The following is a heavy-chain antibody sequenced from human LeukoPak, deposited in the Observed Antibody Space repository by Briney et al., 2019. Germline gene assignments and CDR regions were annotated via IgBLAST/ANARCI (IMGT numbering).Heavy chain of an antibody. Sequence: SETLSLTCTVSGGSINSYWSWIRQPAGKGLEWIGRISGSGTITYNPALQSRLGISIDTSKNQFSLKLSSVTAADTAVYYCARNIAVAGRGDYMDVWGKGTTVTISS. CDR1: GGSINSY. CDR2: ISGSGTI. CDR3: ARNIAVAGRGDYMDV. V-gene: IGHV4-4*07. J-gene: IGHJ6*03. D-gene: IGHD6-19*01.